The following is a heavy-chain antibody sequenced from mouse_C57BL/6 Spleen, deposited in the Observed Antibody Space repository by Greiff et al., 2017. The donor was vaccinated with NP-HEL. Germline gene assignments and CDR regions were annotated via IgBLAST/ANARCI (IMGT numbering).Heavy chain of an antibody. J-gene: IGHJ2*01. CDR3: ARHSDYYGLFDY. Sequence: VQLQQSGPELVKPGASVKMSCKASGYTFTDYNMHWVKQSHGKSLEWIGYINPNNGGTSYNQKFKGKATLTVNKSSSTAYMELRSLTSEDSAVYYCARHSDYYGLFDYWGQGTTLTVSS. V-gene: IGHV1-22*01. D-gene: IGHD1-1*01. CDR2: INPNNGGT. CDR1: GYTFTDYN.